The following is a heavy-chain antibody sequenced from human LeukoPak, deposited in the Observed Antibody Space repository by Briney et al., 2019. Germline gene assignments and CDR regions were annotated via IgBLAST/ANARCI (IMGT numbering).Heavy chain of an antibody. CDR2: ISKNSEGGTT. J-gene: IGHJ4*02. CDR1: GFSFSDAW. Sequence: GGSLRLSCAASGFSFSDAWMSWVRQAPGKGLEWLGCISKNSEGGTTDYGAPVKGRFTVSRDDSRNTLYLQMNSLRTEDTAVYYCATGGHYFGLWGQGTLITVSS. D-gene: IGHD3-16*01. V-gene: IGHV3-15*01. CDR3: ATGGHYFGL.